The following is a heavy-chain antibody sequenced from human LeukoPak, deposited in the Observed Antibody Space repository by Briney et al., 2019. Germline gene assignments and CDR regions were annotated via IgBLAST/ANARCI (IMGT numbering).Heavy chain of an antibody. J-gene: IGHJ4*02. CDR2: IYYSGST. CDR3: ARHQIGAHFDY. V-gene: IGHV4-59*08. CDR1: GGSISNYY. Sequence: ASETLSLTCTVSGGSISNYYWSWIRQPPGKGLEWIGYIYYSGSTNYNPSLKSRVTISVDKSKNQFSLKLRSVTAADTAVYYCARHQIGAHFDYWGQGTLVTVSS. D-gene: IGHD3-16*01.